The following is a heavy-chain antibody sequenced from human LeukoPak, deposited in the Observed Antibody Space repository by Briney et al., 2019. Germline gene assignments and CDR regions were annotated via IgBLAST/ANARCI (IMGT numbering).Heavy chain of an antibody. Sequence: PSETLSLTCAVYGGSFSGYYWSWIRQPPGKGLEWIGEINHSGSTNYNPSLKSRVTISVDTSKNQFSLKLSSVTAADTAVYYCARVAYVGYGLDYWGQGTLVTVSS. CDR1: GGSFSGYY. CDR3: ARVAYVGYGLDY. V-gene: IGHV4-34*01. J-gene: IGHJ4*02. CDR2: INHSGST. D-gene: IGHD3-16*01.